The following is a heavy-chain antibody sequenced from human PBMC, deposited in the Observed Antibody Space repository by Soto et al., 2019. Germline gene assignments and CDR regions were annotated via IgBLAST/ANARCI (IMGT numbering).Heavy chain of an antibody. V-gene: IGHV4-59*01. Sequence: SETLSLTCTVSGGSISSYYWSWIRQPPGKGLEWIGYIYYTGSTNYNPSLKSRVIISVDTSKNQFSLKLSSVTAADTAVYYCARDLGIAAAALRGWFDPWGQGTLVTVSS. D-gene: IGHD6-13*01. J-gene: IGHJ5*02. CDR3: ARDLGIAAAALRGWFDP. CDR1: GGSISSYY. CDR2: IYYTGST.